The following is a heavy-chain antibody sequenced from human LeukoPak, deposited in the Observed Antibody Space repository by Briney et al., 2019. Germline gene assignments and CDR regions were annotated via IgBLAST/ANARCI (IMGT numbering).Heavy chain of an antibody. J-gene: IGHJ4*02. Sequence: GASVKVSCEASGGTFSSYAISWVRQAPGQGLEWMGGIIPIFGTANYAQKFQGRVTITADKSTSTAYMELSSLRSEDTAVYYCARGAPRYCRTPGRAAAGLCGVYWGQGTLVTVSS. CDR3: ARGAPRYCRTPGRAAAGLCGVY. D-gene: IGHD2-15*01. CDR2: IIPIFGTA. CDR1: GGTFSSYA. V-gene: IGHV1-69*06.